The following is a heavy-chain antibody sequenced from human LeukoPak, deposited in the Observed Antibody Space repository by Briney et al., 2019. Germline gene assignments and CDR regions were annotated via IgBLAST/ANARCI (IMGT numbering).Heavy chain of an antibody. Sequence: GGSLRLSCAASGFTFTSYGMHWVRQAPGKGLEWVAVISYDGINKYYADSVKGRFTISRDNSKNTLYLQMNSLRAEDTAVYYCARGGKTGYSYDFDYWGQGTLVTVSS. CDR3: ARGGKTGYSYDFDY. CDR1: GFTFTSYG. J-gene: IGHJ4*02. CDR2: ISYDGINK. D-gene: IGHD5-18*01. V-gene: IGHV3-30*03.